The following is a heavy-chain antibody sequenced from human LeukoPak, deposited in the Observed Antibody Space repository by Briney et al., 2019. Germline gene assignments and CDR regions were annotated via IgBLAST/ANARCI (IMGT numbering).Heavy chain of an antibody. CDR1: GDSISSYY. CDR2: IYYSGST. D-gene: IGHD3-10*01. V-gene: IGHV4-59*08. Sequence: SETLSLTCTVPGDSISSYYWSWIRQPPGKGLEWIWYIYYSGSTNYNPSLKSRVTVSVETPKNQFSPKLSSVTAAYTAVYSCARHADLRCFGESMSYNWFDPWGQGTLVTVSS. J-gene: IGHJ5*02. CDR3: ARHADLRCFGESMSYNWFDP.